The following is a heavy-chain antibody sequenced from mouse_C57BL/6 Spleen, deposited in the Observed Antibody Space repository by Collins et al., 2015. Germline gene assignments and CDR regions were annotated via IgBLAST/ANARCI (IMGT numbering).Heavy chain of an antibody. V-gene: IGHV1-81*01. J-gene: IGHJ1*01. CDR3: ASPSIYYYGSAYEWYFDV. Sequence: QVQLQQSGAELARPGASVKLSCKASGYTFTSYGISWVKQRTGQGLEWIGEIFPRSGNTYYNEKFKDKATLTADKSSSTAYMELRSLTSEDSAVYFCASPSIYYYGSAYEWYFDVWGAGTTVTVSS. D-gene: IGHD1-1*01. CDR2: IFPRSGNT. CDR1: GYTFTSYG.